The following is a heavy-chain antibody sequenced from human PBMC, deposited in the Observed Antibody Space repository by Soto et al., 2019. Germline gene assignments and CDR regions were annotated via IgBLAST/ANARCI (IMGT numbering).Heavy chain of an antibody. J-gene: IGHJ5*02. D-gene: IGHD1-1*01. V-gene: IGHV4-4*07. CDR3: VRDGTKTLRDWFDP. CDR2: IYATRTT. Sequence: SETLSLTCTVSGASISGFYWSWIRKSAGPGLEWMGRIYATRTTDYNPSLKRRVMMSVDTSKTQFSLKLRSVTAADAAVDYCVRDGTKTLRDWFDPRGQGISVTVAS. CDR1: GASISGFY.